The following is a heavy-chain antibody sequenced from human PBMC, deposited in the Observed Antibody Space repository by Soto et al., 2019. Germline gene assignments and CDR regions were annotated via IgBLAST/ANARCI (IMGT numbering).Heavy chain of an antibody. CDR2: IYYSGST. CDR3: ATPGIFGVVIGH. V-gene: IGHV4-39*01. D-gene: IGHD3-3*01. CDR1: GGSISSSSYY. Sequence: PWETLSLTCTVSGGSISSSSYYWCWIRQTAGKGLEWIGSIYYSGSTYYNPSLKSRVTISVDTSKNQFSLKLSSVTAADTAVYYCATPGIFGVVIGHWGQGTLVTVSS. J-gene: IGHJ4*02.